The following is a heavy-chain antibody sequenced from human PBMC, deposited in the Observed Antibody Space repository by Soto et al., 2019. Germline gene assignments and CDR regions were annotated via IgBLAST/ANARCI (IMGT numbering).Heavy chain of an antibody. V-gene: IGHV3-11*05. CDR3: ARTIVAAGGRRYFDL. CDR2: INSSSSYT. J-gene: IGHJ2*01. CDR1: GFTFSDYY. Sequence: QVQLVESGGGLVKPGGSLRLSCAASGFTFSDYYMSWIRQAPGKGLEWVSYINSSSSYTNYADSVKGRFTISRDNAKHSLYLQMNSLRAEDTAVYYCARTIVAAGGRRYFDLWGRGTLVTVSS. D-gene: IGHD6-13*01.